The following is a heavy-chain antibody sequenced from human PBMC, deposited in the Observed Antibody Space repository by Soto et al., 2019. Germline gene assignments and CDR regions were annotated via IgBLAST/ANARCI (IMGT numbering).Heavy chain of an antibody. V-gene: IGHV3-23*01. Sequence: PGGSLRLSCAASGFTFSSYAMSWVRQAPGKGLECVSAISCSGGSTYYADSVKVRFTISRDNSKNTLYLQMNSLSAEDTAVYYCAARGASIVATITPSYGMDVWGQGPRSPSP. J-gene: IGHJ6*02. D-gene: IGHD5-12*01. CDR3: AARGASIVATITPSYGMDV. CDR1: GFTFSSYA. CDR2: ISCSGGST.